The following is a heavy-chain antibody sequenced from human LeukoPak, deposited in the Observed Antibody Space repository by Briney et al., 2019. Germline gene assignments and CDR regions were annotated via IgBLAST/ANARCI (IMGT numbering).Heavy chain of an antibody. D-gene: IGHD4-17*01. V-gene: IGHV4-38-2*02. CDR3: ARSTTVTILDWFDP. CDR2: IYHSGST. Sequence: SETLSLTCTVSGYSISSGYYWGWIRQPPGKGLEWIGSIYHSGSTYYNPSLKSRVTISVDTSKNQFSLKLSSVTAADTAVYYCARSTTVTILDWFDPWGQGTLVTVSS. J-gene: IGHJ5*02. CDR1: GYSISSGYY.